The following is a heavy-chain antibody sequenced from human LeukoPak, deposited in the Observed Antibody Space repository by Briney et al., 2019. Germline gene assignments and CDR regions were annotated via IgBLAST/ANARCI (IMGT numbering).Heavy chain of an antibody. CDR1: GFTFSSYA. CDR2: ISYDGSNK. CDR3: ARSSPGYYDSSGYSFDY. Sequence: GGPLRLSCAASGFTFSSYAMHWVRQAPGKGLEWVAVISYDGSNKYYADSVKGRFTISRDNSKNTLYLQMNSLRAEDTAVYYCARSSPGYYDSSGYSFDYWGQGTLVTVSS. D-gene: IGHD3-22*01. J-gene: IGHJ4*02. V-gene: IGHV3-30-3*01.